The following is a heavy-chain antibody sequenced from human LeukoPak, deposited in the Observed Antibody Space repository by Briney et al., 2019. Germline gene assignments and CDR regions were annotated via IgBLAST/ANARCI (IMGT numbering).Heavy chain of an antibody. D-gene: IGHD3-22*01. CDR1: GFTFSNAW. CDR2: ISSSGSSI. Sequence: TGGSLRLSCAASGFTFSNAWMSWVRQTPGKGLEWVSYISSSGSSIYYADSVKGRFTISRDNAKNSLCLQMNSLRAEDTAVYYCARQYYYDTSGYDAFDIWGQGTMVTVSS. V-gene: IGHV3-11*04. J-gene: IGHJ3*02. CDR3: ARQYYYDTSGYDAFDI.